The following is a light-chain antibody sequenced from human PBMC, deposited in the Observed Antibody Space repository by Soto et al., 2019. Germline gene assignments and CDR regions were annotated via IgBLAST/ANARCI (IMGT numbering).Light chain of an antibody. CDR2: EVN. V-gene: IGLV2-23*02. CDR1: SSDVGKYTF. CDR3: CLYGGSNNYVV. J-gene: IGLJ2*01. Sequence: QSALTQPASVSGAPGQSITISCTGTSSDVGKYTFVSWYGQHPGKSPKLILFEVNKRPSGDSNRFSGSKSGNTSSLTNSGLQAEAEANYYCCLYGGSNNYVVFGGGTKVTVL.